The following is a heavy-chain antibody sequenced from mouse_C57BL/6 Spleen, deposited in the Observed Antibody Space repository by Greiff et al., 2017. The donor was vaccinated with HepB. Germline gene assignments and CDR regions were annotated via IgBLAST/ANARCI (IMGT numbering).Heavy chain of an antibody. CDR3: ARRGDYLAMDY. V-gene: IGHV1-63*01. Sequence: LKPSGAELVRPGTSVKMSCKASGYTFTNYWIGWAKQRPGHGLEWIGDIYPGGGYTNYNEKFKGKATLTADKSSSTAYMQFSSLTSEDSAIYYCARRGDYLAMDYWGQGTSVTVSS. CDR1: GYTFTNYW. J-gene: IGHJ4*01. CDR2: IYPGGGYT.